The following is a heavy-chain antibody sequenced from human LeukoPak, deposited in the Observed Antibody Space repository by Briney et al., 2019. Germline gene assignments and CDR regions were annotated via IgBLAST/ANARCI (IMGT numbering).Heavy chain of an antibody. D-gene: IGHD6-6*01. CDR2: INPNSGGT. J-gene: IGHJ4*02. CDR1: GYTFTGYY. V-gene: IGHV1-2*02. Sequence: ASVKVSCKASGYTFTGYYMHWVRQAPGQGLEWMGWINPNSGGTNYAQKFQGRVTMSRDTSISTAYMELSRLRSDDTAVYYCARSIAATFEALLVWGQGTLVTVSS. CDR3: ARSIAATFEALLV.